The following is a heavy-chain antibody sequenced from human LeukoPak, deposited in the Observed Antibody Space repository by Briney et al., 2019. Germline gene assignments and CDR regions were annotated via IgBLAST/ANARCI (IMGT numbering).Heavy chain of an antibody. V-gene: IGHV1-69*13. D-gene: IGHD1-14*01. CDR2: IIPIFGTA. CDR1: GGTFSSYA. Sequence: SVKVSCKASGGTFSSYAISWVRQAPGQGHEWMGGIIPIFGTANYAQKFQGRVTITADESTSTAYMELSSLRSEDTAVYYCARGVKTTYLDWFDPWGQGTLVTVSS. CDR3: ARGVKTTYLDWFDP. J-gene: IGHJ5*02.